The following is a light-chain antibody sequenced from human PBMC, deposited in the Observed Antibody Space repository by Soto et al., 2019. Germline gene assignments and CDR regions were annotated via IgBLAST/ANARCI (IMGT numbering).Light chain of an antibody. Sequence: EIVMTQAPATMSVSPRERPTLSCGASQSVSSNLAWYQQKPGQAPRLLIYGASNRATGIPARFSGSGSGTDFTLTISSPEPDDFAVYYCQQRSKWPLTLGGGPKVDI. V-gene: IGKV3-11*01. CDR3: QQRSKWPLT. CDR2: GAS. J-gene: IGKJ4*01. CDR1: QSVSSN.